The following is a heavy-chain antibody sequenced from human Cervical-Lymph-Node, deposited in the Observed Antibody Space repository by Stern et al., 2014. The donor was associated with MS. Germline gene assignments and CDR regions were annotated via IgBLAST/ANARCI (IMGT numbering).Heavy chain of an antibody. V-gene: IGHV5-51*01. Sequence: EVQLVESGAEVKKPGDSLKISCKGSGYSFTSYWIGWVRQVPGKGLEWMGLNYPCDADTRYSPSFQGQVTISADKSISTAYLQWSSLKASDTAMYYCARHCGFRPGCIDYWGQGTLVTVSS. J-gene: IGHJ4*02. CDR2: NYPCDADT. CDR3: ARHCGFRPGCIDY. D-gene: IGHD2-21*01. CDR1: GYSFTSYW.